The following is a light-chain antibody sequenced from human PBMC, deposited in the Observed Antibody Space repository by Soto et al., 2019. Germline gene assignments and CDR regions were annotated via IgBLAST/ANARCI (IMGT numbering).Light chain of an antibody. Sequence: QSALTQPASVSGSPGQSITISFTGNSSDVGGYNYVSWYQQHPGKAPKLMIYDVSNRPSGVSNRFSGSKSGNTASLTISGLQAEDEADYYCSSYTSSSTLMVFGGGTKLTVL. CDR1: SSDVGGYNY. CDR3: SSYTSSSTLMV. V-gene: IGLV2-14*01. CDR2: DVS. J-gene: IGLJ2*01.